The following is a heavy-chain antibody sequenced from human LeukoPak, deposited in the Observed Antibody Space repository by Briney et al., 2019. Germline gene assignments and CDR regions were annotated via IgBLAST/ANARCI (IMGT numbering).Heavy chain of an antibody. CDR3: ARVGGSNGGDY. Sequence: GGSLRLSCAASGFTFSSYAMSWVRQAPGKGLEWVSYISSSSSTIYYADSVKGRFTISRDNAKNSLYLQMNSLRAEDTAVYYCARVGGSNGGDYWGQGTLVTVSS. CDR1: GFTFSSYA. V-gene: IGHV3-48*04. CDR2: ISSSSSTI. D-gene: IGHD1-26*01. J-gene: IGHJ4*02.